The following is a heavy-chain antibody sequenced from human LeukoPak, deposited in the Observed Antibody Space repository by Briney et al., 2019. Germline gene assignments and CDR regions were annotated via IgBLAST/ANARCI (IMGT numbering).Heavy chain of an antibody. CDR3: ARGPAGGYYDSSGYFDY. CDR2: INHSGST. CDR1: GGSISSYY. J-gene: IGHJ4*02. D-gene: IGHD3-22*01. V-gene: IGHV4-34*01. Sequence: SETLSLTCTVSGGSISSYYWSWIRQPPGKGLEWIGEINHSGSTNYNPSLKSRVTISVDTSKNQFSLKLSSVTAADTAVYYCARGPAGGYYDSSGYFDYWGQGTLVTVSS.